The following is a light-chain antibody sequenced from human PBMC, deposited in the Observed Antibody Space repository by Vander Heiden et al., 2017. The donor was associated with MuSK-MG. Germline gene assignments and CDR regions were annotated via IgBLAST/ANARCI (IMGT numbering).Light chain of an antibody. CDR1: QSVSSSY. Sequence: EIVLTQSPGTLSLSPGERATLSCRASQSVSSSYLAWYQQKPGQAPRLLIYGASSRATGIPDRFSGSGYGTDFTLTISRREPEDFAVYYCQQYGSSPPGTFGQGTKLEIK. J-gene: IGKJ2*02. CDR2: GAS. V-gene: IGKV3-20*01. CDR3: QQYGSSPPGT.